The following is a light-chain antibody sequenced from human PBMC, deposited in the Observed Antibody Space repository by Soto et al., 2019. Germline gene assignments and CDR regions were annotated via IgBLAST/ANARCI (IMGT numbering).Light chain of an antibody. J-gene: IGKJ3*01. V-gene: IGKV1-5*03. CDR3: QQYNSYKGFT. CDR1: QSISSW. Sequence: DIPMTQSPSTLSASVGDRVTITCRASQSISSWLAWYQQKPGKAPKLLIYKASSLESGVPSRFSGSGSGTEFTLTISSLQPDDFATYYCQQYNSYKGFTFGPGTKVDIK. CDR2: KAS.